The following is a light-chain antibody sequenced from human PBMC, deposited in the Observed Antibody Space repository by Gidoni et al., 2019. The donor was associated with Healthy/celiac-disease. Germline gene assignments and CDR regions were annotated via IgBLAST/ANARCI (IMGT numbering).Light chain of an antibody. CDR2: AAS. J-gene: IGKJ1*01. Sequence: DIQITQSPSSLSASVGDRVTITCRASQSISSYLNWYQQKPGKAPKLLIYAASSLQSGVPSRFSGSGSGTDFTLTISSLQPEDFATYYCQQSYSTLPWTCGQGTKVEIK. CDR3: QQSYSTLPWT. V-gene: IGKV1-39*01. CDR1: QSISSY.